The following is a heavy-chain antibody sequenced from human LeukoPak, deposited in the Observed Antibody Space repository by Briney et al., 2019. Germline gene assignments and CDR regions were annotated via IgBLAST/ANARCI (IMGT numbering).Heavy chain of an antibody. CDR1: GFIFSNAW. CDR2: IQPDGSEQ. Sequence: GGSLRLSCAASGFIFSNAWMNWVRQAPGKGLEWVGNIQPDGSEQYPVDSVKGRFTISRDNSRNSLFLQMSSLRVEDTAVYYCASQSFARFDPWGQGTLVTVSS. V-gene: IGHV3-7*01. CDR3: ASQSFARFDP. J-gene: IGHJ5*02. D-gene: IGHD3-16*01.